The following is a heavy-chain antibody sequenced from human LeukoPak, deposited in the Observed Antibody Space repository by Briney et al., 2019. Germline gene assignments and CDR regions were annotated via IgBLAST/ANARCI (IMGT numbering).Heavy chain of an antibody. Sequence: GGSLRLSCAASGFTFSTYAMSWVRQAPGKGLEWVSSISSSGDRTFYADSVKDRFTISRDNSENTLYLQMSRLRAEDTAVYYCTKDRPNYHESNGHYYRPNGDYWGQGTLVTVSS. CDR1: GFTFSTYA. CDR2: ISSSGDRT. V-gene: IGHV3-23*01. CDR3: TKDRPNYHESNGHYYRPNGDY. D-gene: IGHD3-22*01. J-gene: IGHJ4*02.